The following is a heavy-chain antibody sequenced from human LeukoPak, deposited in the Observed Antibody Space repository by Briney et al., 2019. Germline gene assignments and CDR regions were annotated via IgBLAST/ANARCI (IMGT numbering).Heavy chain of an antibody. CDR3: AKGGSVIARLIASD. CDR1: GLTFSTYA. CDR2: LSGSGGST. J-gene: IGHJ4*02. Sequence: GGSLRLSCAASGLTFSTYAMSWVRQAPGKGLEWVSALSGSGGSTYYADSVKGRFTISRDNSKNTLFLRMNSLRAEDTAVYYCAKGGSVIARLIASDWGQGTLVTVSS. D-gene: IGHD6-6*01. V-gene: IGHV3-23*01.